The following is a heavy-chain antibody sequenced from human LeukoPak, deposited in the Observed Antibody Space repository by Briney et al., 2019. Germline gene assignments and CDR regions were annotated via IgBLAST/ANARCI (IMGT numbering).Heavy chain of an antibody. CDR2: IYYSGST. CDR1: GGSISSSSYY. J-gene: IGHJ4*02. CDR3: ARRKGLIHFDY. V-gene: IGHV4-39*01. Sequence: SETLSLTCTVSGGSISSSSYYWGWIRQPPGKGLEWIGSIYYSGSTYYNPSLKSRVTISVDTSKNQFSLKLSSVTAADTAVHYCARRKGLIHFDYWGQGTLVTVSS. D-gene: IGHD3-16*01.